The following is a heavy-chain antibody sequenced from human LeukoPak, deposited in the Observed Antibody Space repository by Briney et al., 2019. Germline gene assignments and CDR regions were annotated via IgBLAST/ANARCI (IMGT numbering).Heavy chain of an antibody. J-gene: IGHJ5*02. Sequence: SGGSLRLSCAVYGITFSRYSMNWVRQAPGKGLELVSYISSSSSTTYYADSVKGRFTISRDKSKNTLYLQMNSLRAEDTAVYYCARDRAGSSSWYEGWFDPWGQGTLVTVSS. CDR2: ISSSSSTT. D-gene: IGHD6-13*01. CDR3: ARDRAGSSSWYEGWFDP. CDR1: GITFSRYS. V-gene: IGHV3-48*01.